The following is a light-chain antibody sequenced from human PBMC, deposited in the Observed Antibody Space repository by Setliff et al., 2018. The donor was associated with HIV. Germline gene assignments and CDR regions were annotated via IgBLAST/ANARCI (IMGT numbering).Light chain of an antibody. CDR1: SSNIGAGYD. V-gene: IGLV1-40*01. CDR3: QSYDSSLSGSV. J-gene: IGLJ1*01. CDR2: GNY. Sequence: QSVLAQPPSVSGAPGQRVTTSCTGSSSNIGAGYDVHWYQQLPGTAPKLVIYGNYNRPSGIPDRFSGFSSGTSASLAITGLQAEDEADYYCQSYDSSLSGSVFGPGTKVTVL.